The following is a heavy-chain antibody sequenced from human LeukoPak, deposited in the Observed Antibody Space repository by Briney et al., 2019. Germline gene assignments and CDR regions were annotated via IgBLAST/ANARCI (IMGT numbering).Heavy chain of an antibody. J-gene: IGHJ6*03. CDR3: ARDLKSMVRAGAVRYYYYMDV. CDR2: IYPSGST. CDR1: SGSINSSNW. V-gene: IGHV4-4*02. Sequence: PSETLSLTCAVSSGSINSSNWWSWVRQPPGKGLEWIGEIYPSGSTNYNPSLKSRVTMSVDESKNEFSLKLTSVTAADTAVYYCARDLKSMVRAGAVRYYYYMDVWGKGTTVTISS. D-gene: IGHD3-10*01.